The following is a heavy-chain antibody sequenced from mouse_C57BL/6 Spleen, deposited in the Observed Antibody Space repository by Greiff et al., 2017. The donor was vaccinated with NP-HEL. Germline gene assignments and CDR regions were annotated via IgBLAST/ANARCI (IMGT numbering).Heavy chain of an antibody. CDR1: GYTFTNYW. J-gene: IGHJ4*01. V-gene: IGHV1-63*01. D-gene: IGHD1-1*01. CDR2: IYPGGGYT. CDR3: ARVVASGYDY. Sequence: VQLQESGAELVRPGPSVKMSCKASGYTFTNYWIGWAKQRPGHGLEWIGDIYPGGGYTNYNEKFKGKATLTADKSSSTAYMQFSSLTSEDSAIYYCARVVASGYDYWGQGTSVTVSS.